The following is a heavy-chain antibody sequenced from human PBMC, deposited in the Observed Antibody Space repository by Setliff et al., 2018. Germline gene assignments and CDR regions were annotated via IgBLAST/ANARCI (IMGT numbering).Heavy chain of an antibody. V-gene: IGHV3-7*01. D-gene: IGHD6-6*01. CDR1: GFTFSSYW. CDR2: IKQDGSEK. J-gene: IGHJ4*02. Sequence: HPGGSLRLSCAASGFTFSSYWMSWVRQAPGKGLEWVANIKQDGSEKYYVDSVKGRFTISRDNAKNSLYLQMDSLRDEDTAVYYCARWRSSSPDDFWGQGTLVTVSS. CDR3: ARWRSSSPDDF.